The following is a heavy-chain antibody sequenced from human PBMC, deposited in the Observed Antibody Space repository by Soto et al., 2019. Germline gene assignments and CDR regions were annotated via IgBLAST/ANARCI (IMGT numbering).Heavy chain of an antibody. Sequence: SETLSLTCTVSGGSISSYYWSWIRQPPGKGLEWIGYIYYSGSTNYNPSLKSRVTISVDTSKNQFSLKLSSVTAADAAVYYCARGGGAITMVRGVMEYYFDYWGQGTLVTVSS. D-gene: IGHD3-10*01. CDR3: ARGGGAITMVRGVMEYYFDY. J-gene: IGHJ4*02. V-gene: IGHV4-59*01. CDR1: GGSISSYY. CDR2: IYYSGST.